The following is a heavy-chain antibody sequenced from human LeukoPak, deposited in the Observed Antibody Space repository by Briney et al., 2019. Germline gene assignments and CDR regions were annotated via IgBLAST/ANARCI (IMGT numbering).Heavy chain of an antibody. V-gene: IGHV1-46*01. CDR2: INPSGDST. CDR1: GYTFTSYY. Sequence: GASVKVSCKASGYTFTSYYIHWVRHAPGQGLEWMGMINPSGDSTSYPQKFQGRVTVTRDTSTSTVYMDLSSLRSEDTAVYYCAREPPLSDYYNGMDVWGQGTTVTVSS. D-gene: IGHD2/OR15-2a*01. J-gene: IGHJ6*02. CDR3: AREPPLSDYYNGMDV.